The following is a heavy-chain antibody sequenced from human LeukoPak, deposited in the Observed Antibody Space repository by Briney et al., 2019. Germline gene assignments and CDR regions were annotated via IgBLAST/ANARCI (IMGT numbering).Heavy chain of an antibody. CDR1: GFTVSSSY. J-gene: IGHJ1*01. CDR2: IYSGGST. CDR3: ARDPRRQWLYTFQH. V-gene: IGHV3-53*01. D-gene: IGHD6-19*01. Sequence: GGSLRLSCAASGFTVSSSYMGWVRQAPGKGLEWVSVIYSGGSTYYADSVKGRFTISRDNSKNTLYLQMNSLRAEDTAVYYCARDPRRQWLYTFQHWGQGTLVTVSS.